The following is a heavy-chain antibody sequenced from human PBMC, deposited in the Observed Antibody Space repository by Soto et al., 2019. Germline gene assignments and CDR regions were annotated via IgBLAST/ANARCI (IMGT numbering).Heavy chain of an antibody. CDR2: ISDSVGNT. D-gene: IGHD2-21*01. V-gene: IGHV3-23*01. J-gene: IGHJ6*02. CDR1: AFTCNSYA. CDR3: AKDPPIPTLAIPRFYYYVMDV. Sequence: GRSRRLSGAAAAFTCNSYAMSWVRQPPEKWLGWGSTISDSVGNTYYANSGKGRCTISRDNPTNTRYLQMNSQRAEDTAIYYCAKDPPIPTLAIPRFYYYVMDVWGQGTTVTVSS.